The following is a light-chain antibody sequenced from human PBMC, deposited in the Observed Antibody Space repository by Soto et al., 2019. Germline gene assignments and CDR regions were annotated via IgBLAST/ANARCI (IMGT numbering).Light chain of an antibody. CDR3: QQYGNSPQT. V-gene: IGKV3-20*01. CDR1: QSIRNNF. CDR2: AAS. J-gene: IGKJ1*01. Sequence: EILMTQSPATLSESPGERATLSCRASQSIRNNFLAWYQQKPGQAPRLLIYAASSRATGIPDRFSGSGSGTDFTLTISRLEPEDFAVYYCQQYGNSPQTFGQGTKVDI.